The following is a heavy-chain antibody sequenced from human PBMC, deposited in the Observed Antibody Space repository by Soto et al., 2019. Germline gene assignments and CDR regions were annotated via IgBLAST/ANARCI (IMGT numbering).Heavy chain of an antibody. CDR1: GFTFSSYA. Sequence: PGGSLRLSCAASGFTFSSYAMSWVRQAPGKGLEWVSAISGSGGSTYYADSVKGRFTISRDNSKNTLYLQMNSLRAEDTAVYYCAKSPQYCSGGSCYSDYYYYYMEVWGKGTTVTVSS. J-gene: IGHJ6*03. CDR2: ISGSGGST. D-gene: IGHD2-15*01. V-gene: IGHV3-23*01. CDR3: AKSPQYCSGGSCYSDYYYYYMEV.